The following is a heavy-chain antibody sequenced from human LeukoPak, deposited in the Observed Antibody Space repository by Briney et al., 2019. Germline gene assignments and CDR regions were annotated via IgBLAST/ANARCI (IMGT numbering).Heavy chain of an antibody. Sequence: GGSLRLSCAASGFTFSSYSMNWVRQAPGKGLEWVSSISSSSSYIYYADSVKGRFTISRDNAKNSLYLQMNSLRAEDTAVYYCARDSKLRFLEWLPHPPPNWFDPWGQGTLVTVSS. CDR2: ISSSSSYI. CDR1: GFTFSSYS. V-gene: IGHV3-21*01. D-gene: IGHD3-3*01. CDR3: ARDSKLRFLEWLPHPPPNWFDP. J-gene: IGHJ5*02.